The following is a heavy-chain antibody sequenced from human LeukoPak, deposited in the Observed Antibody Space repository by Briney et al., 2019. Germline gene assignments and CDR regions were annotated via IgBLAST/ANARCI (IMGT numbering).Heavy chain of an antibody. CDR3: ARHKGKFSTSHGDAFDI. CDR2: IYPGDSDT. J-gene: IGHJ3*02. CDR1: GYSFTSYW. V-gene: IGHV5-51*01. D-gene: IGHD2-2*01. Sequence: GESLKISCKGSGYSFTSYWIGWVRQMPGKGLEWMGIIYPGDSDTRYSPSFQGQVTISADKSISTAYLQWSSLKASDTAMYYCARHKGKFSTSHGDAFDIWGQGTMVTVSS.